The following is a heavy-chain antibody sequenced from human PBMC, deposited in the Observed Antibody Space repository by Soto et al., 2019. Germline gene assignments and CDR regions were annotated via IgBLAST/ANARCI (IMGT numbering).Heavy chain of an antibody. Sequence: SCAASGFTFSSYGMHWVRQAPGKGLEWVAVISYDGSNKYYADSVKGRFTISRDNSKNTLYLQMNSLRAEDTAVYYCAKDLEVVVAATQIFSDYWGQGTLVTVSS. CDR1: GFTFSSYG. CDR3: AKDLEVVVAATQIFSDY. D-gene: IGHD2-15*01. CDR2: ISYDGSNK. V-gene: IGHV3-30*18. J-gene: IGHJ4*02.